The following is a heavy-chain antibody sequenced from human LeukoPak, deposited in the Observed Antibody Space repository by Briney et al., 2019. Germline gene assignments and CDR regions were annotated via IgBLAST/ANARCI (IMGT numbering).Heavy chain of an antibody. Sequence: GASVKVSCKASGGTFSSHAISWVRQAPGQGLEWMGRIIPILGIANYAQKFQGRVTITADKSTSTAYMELSSLRSEDTAVYYCARISHYYDSSGSGDYWGQGTLVTVSS. J-gene: IGHJ4*02. CDR1: GGTFSSHA. V-gene: IGHV1-69*04. CDR2: IIPILGIA. D-gene: IGHD3-22*01. CDR3: ARISHYYDSSGSGDY.